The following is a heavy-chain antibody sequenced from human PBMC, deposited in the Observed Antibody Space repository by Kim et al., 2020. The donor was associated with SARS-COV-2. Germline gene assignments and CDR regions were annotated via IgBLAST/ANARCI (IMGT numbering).Heavy chain of an antibody. Sequence: GESLKISCTASGYSFTTFWIGWVRQMPGKGLEWMGTIYPRDSDTRYSPSFQGQVTISADRSINTAYLQWSSLKASDTAIYYCAKYSPVSAADFWGQGTL. CDR2: IYPRDSDT. CDR3: AKYSPVSAADF. D-gene: IGHD2-2*01. CDR1: GYSFTTFW. V-gene: IGHV5-51*01. J-gene: IGHJ4*02.